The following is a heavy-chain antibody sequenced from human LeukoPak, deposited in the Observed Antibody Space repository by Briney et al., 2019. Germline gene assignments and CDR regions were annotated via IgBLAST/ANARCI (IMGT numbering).Heavy chain of an antibody. CDR3: ARGQPRRNLFDY. D-gene: IGHD1-14*01. V-gene: IGHV6-1*01. J-gene: IGHJ4*02. CDR2: TYYRSKWYN. CDR1: GDSVSSNSAA. Sequence: SQTLSLACAISGDSVSSNSAAWNWIRQSQSRGLEWLGRTYYRSKWYNDYAVSVKSRITINPDTSKNQFSLQLNSVTPEDTAVYYCARGQPRRNLFDYWGQGTLVTVSS.